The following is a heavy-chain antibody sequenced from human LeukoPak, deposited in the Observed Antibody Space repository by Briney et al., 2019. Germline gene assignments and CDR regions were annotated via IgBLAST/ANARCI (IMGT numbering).Heavy chain of an antibody. J-gene: IGHJ4*02. Sequence: GGSLRLSCAASGFTFSSYSMNWVRQAPGKGLEWVSSISSSSSYIYYADSVKGRFTISRDNSKNTLYLQMNSLRGEDTAIYYCARDYKADFWGQGTLVTVSS. D-gene: IGHD3-10*01. CDR2: ISSSSSYI. CDR3: ARDYKADF. CDR1: GFTFSSYS. V-gene: IGHV3-21*04.